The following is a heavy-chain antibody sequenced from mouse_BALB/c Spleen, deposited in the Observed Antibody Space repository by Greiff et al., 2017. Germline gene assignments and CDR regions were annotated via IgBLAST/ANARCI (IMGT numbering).Heavy chain of an antibody. CDR1: GFTFSNYW. V-gene: IGHV6-6*02. Sequence: EVKLLESGGGLVQPGGSMKLSCVASGFTFSNYWMNWVRQSPEKGLEWVAEIRLKSNNYATHYAESVKGRFTISRDDSKSSVYLQMNNLRAEDTGIYYCSAGLRYAMDYWGQGTSVTVSS. D-gene: IGHD2-4*01. CDR3: SAGLRYAMDY. J-gene: IGHJ4*01. CDR2: IRLKSNNYAT.